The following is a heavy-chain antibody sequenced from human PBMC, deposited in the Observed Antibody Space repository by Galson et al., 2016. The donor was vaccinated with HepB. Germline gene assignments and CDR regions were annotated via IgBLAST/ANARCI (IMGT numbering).Heavy chain of an antibody. CDR1: GGSVSSDNW. D-gene: IGHD3-10*01. CDR3: ARARVGVKRAYYYYYGMDV. CDR2: IYQSGIT. V-gene: IGHV4-4*02. Sequence: SETLSLTCVVSGGSVSSDNWWSWVRQSPGKGLEWIGEIYQSGITNDNPSLKSRVTMLVDESKNQFSLKRSSVTAADTAIYYCARARVGVKRAYYYYYGMDVWGQGTTVTVSS. J-gene: IGHJ6*02.